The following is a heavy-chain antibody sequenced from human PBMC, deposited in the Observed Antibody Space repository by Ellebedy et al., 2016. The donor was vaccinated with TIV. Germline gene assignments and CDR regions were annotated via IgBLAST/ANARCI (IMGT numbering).Heavy chain of an antibody. Sequence: MPSETLSLTCTVSGGSISSGDYYWSWIRQPPGKGLEWIGYIYYSGSTYYNQSLKSRVTISVDTSKNQFSLKLSSVTAADTAVYYWAREREGRMVAATRGLWFDPWGQGTLVTVSS. D-gene: IGHD2-15*01. CDR3: AREREGRMVAATRGLWFDP. CDR2: IYYSGST. J-gene: IGHJ5*02. V-gene: IGHV4-30-4*01. CDR1: GGSISSGDYY.